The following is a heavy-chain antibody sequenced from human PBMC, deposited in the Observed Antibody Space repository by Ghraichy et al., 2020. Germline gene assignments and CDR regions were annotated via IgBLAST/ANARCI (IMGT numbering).Heavy chain of an antibody. D-gene: IGHD3-10*01. J-gene: IGHJ4*02. CDR2: VSSAGSVT. CDR3: AKEGTLGVYSFDF. CDR1: GFTFSHHG. V-gene: IGHV3-30*18. Sequence: GGSLRLSCEASGFTFSHHGMHWVRQAPGKGLEWVAVVSSAGSVTYYADSVKGRFTIFRDNAKNSLYLQMNSLRTEDTAVYFCAKEGTLGVYSFDFWGQGTLVTVSS.